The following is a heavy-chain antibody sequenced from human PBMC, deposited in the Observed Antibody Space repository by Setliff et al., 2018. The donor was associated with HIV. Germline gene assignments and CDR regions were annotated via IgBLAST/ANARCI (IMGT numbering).Heavy chain of an antibody. D-gene: IGHD5-12*01. CDR3: VNSGYDGDYYYYYMDV. Sequence: SETLSLTCSVSGGSVIKDNFYWGWIRQAPAKGLEWIGTLYDTGRTYYNPPLKSRVSIFVDTTKNEFVLNLRSVTAADTAVYFCVNSGYDGDYYYYYMDVWGKGTTVTVSS. CDR2: LYDTGRT. J-gene: IGHJ6*03. CDR1: GGSVIKDNFY. V-gene: IGHV4-39*01.